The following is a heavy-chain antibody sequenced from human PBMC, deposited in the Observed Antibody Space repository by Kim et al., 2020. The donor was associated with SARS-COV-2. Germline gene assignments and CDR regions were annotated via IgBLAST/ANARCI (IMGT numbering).Heavy chain of an antibody. CDR1: GYTFTSYA. V-gene: IGHV1-3*01. Sequence: DSVKVSCKASGYTFTSYAMHWVRQAPGQRLEWMGWINAGNGNTKYSQKFQGRVTITRDTSASTAYMELSSLRSEDTAVYYCARDVLHCSGGSCYGHRAHNWFDPWGQGTLVTVSS. J-gene: IGHJ5*02. D-gene: IGHD2-15*01. CDR2: INAGNGNT. CDR3: ARDVLHCSGGSCYGHRAHNWFDP.